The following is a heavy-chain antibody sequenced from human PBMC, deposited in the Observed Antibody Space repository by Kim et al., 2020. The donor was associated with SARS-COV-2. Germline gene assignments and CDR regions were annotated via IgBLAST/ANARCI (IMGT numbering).Heavy chain of an antibody. Sequence: GGSLRLSCAASGFTFDDYAMHWVRQAPGKGLEWVSRISWNSGSIGYADSVKGRFTISRDNAKNSLYLQMNSLRAEDTALYYCAKDSGYYYGMGVWVQGTT. CDR1: GFTFDDYA. V-gene: IGHV3-9*01. J-gene: IGHJ6*02. CDR3: AKDSGYYYGMGV. CDR2: ISWNSGSI.